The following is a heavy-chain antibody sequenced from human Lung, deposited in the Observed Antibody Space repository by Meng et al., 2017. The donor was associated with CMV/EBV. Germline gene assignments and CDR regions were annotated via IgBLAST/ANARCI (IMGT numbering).Heavy chain of an antibody. V-gene: IGHV3-23*01. CDR3: AKGPLRSGSYPSYFDH. Sequence: ESXKISXAASGFPFSSYAMSWVRQAPGKGLEWVSAISGGGDRTYNADSVRGRFTISRDESKNTVYLQMSSLRAEDTAVYYCAKGPLRSGSYPSYFDHWGQGXLVTVSS. CDR1: GFPFSSYA. D-gene: IGHD1-26*01. CDR2: ISGGGDRT. J-gene: IGHJ4*02.